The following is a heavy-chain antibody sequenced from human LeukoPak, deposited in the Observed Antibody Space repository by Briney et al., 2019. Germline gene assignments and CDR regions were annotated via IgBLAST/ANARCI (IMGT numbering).Heavy chain of an antibody. Sequence: ASVKVSCKASGYTFTGYYMHWVRQAPGQGLEWMGWINPNSGGTNYAQKFQGWVTMTRDTSISTAYMELSRLRSDDTAVYYCARVRSSGWPYYFDYWGQGTLVTVSS. D-gene: IGHD6-19*01. CDR2: INPNSGGT. J-gene: IGHJ4*02. CDR3: ARVRSSGWPYYFDY. V-gene: IGHV1-2*04. CDR1: GYTFTGYY.